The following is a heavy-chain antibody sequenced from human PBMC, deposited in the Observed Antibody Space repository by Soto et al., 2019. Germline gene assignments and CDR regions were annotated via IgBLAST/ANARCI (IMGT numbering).Heavy chain of an antibody. J-gene: IGHJ4*02. Sequence: ASVKVSCKASGYMSINYGINWVRQAPGQGLEWMGWISAHNGNTNYAQNLQGRVTMTTDTSTSTAYMEMRGLRSDDTAVYYCARDLDGSGSYYTDYWGPGTLVTVSS. CDR1: GYMSINYG. D-gene: IGHD3-10*01. CDR3: ARDLDGSGSYYTDY. CDR2: ISAHNGNT. V-gene: IGHV1-18*01.